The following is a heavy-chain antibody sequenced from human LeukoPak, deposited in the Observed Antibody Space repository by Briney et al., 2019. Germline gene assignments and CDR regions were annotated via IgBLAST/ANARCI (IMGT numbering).Heavy chain of an antibody. CDR3: AASGFGFGELPSYFYYYVDV. CDR2: ISSSSSYI. D-gene: IGHD3-10*01. J-gene: IGHJ6*03. CDR1: GFTFSSYN. V-gene: IGHV3-21*04. Sequence: GGSLRLSCAASGFTFSSYNMNWVRQAPGKGLEWVSSISSSSSYIYYADSVKGRFTISRDNAKKSLYLQMNSLRSEDTAVYYCAASGFGFGELPSYFYYYVDVWGKGTTVTISS.